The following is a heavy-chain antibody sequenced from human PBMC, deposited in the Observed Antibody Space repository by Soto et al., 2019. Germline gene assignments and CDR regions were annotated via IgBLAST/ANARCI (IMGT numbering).Heavy chain of an antibody. Sequence: PSETLSFTCAVSGGSISSSNWWSWVRQPPGKGLEWIGEIYHSGSTNYNPSLKSRVTISVDKSKNQFSLKLSSVTAADTAVYYCARVGWELRHFDYWGQGTLVTVSS. CDR1: GGSISSSNW. V-gene: IGHV4-4*02. D-gene: IGHD1-26*01. CDR3: ARVGWELRHFDY. J-gene: IGHJ4*02. CDR2: IYHSGST.